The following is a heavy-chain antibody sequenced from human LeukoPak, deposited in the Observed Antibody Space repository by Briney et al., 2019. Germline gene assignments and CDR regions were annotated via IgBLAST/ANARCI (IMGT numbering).Heavy chain of an antibody. V-gene: IGHV3-7*03. CDR3: AKDMVKLKRTWDYYDSSGYHSYYGMDV. D-gene: IGHD3-22*01. J-gene: IGHJ6*02. Sequence: GGSLRLSCVGSGFIFRSYAVTWVRQAPGKGLEWVASVKKDASEKYYVDSVKGRFTISRDNSKNSLYLQMNSLRAEDTALYYCAKDMVKLKRTWDYYDSSGYHSYYGMDVWGQGTTVTVSS. CDR2: VKKDASEK. CDR1: GFIFRSYA.